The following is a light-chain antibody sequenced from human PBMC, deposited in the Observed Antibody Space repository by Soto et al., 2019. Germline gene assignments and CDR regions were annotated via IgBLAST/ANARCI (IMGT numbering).Light chain of an antibody. CDR3: QQHNQWPIT. Sequence: EIVLSQSPATLSLSIGERATLSCRASQSVSSSYLAWYQQKPGQAPRLLIYGTSSRATGIPDRFSGSGSGTDFTLTINSLQSEDSAVYYCQQHNQWPITFGQGTRLEIK. CDR2: GTS. J-gene: IGKJ5*01. V-gene: IGKV3D-20*02. CDR1: QSVSSSY.